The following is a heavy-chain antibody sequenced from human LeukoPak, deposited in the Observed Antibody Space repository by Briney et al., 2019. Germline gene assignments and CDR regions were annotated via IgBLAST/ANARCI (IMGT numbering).Heavy chain of an antibody. CDR1: GYTFTSYG. CDR3: AKERGARNIVGGSQDY. J-gene: IGHJ4*02. CDR2: ISAYNGNT. D-gene: IGHD3-22*01. V-gene: IGHV1-18*01. Sequence: ASVKVSCKASGYTFTSYGISWVRQAPGQGLEWMGWISAYNGNTNYAQKLQGRVTMTTDTSTSTAYMELRSLRSDDTAVYYCAKERGARNIVGGSQDYWGQGTLVTVSS.